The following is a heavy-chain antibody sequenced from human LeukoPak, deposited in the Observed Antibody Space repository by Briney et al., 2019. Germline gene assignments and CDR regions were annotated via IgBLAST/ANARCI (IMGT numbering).Heavy chain of an antibody. CDR2: IDSSGGNT. D-gene: IGHD3-16*01. CDR1: GFTFGSYA. CDR3: AKDYCSYVPRPSDY. Sequence: GGSLRHSCSASGFTFGSYAMAWVRRAPGKGLEWVSSIDSSGGNTYYADSMQGPFTISRDNSRNTLYLQMNSLRAEDTAVYHCAKDYCSYVPRPSDYWGQGTLVTVSS. J-gene: IGHJ4*02. V-gene: IGHV3-23*01.